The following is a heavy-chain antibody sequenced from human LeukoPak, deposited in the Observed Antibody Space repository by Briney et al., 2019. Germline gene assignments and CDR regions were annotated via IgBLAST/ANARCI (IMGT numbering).Heavy chain of an antibody. CDR2: ISYDGSNK. J-gene: IGHJ4*02. CDR1: GFTFSSYG. Sequence: GGSLRLSCAASGFTFSSYGMHWVRQAPGKGLEWVAVISYDGSNKYYADSVKGRFTISRDNSKNTLYLQMNSLRAEDTAVYYCAKGASLAAVYYFDYWGQGTLVTVSS. V-gene: IGHV3-30*18. D-gene: IGHD6-13*01. CDR3: AKGASLAAVYYFDY.